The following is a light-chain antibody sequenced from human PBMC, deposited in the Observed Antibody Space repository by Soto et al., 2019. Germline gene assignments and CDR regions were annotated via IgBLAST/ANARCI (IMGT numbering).Light chain of an antibody. CDR1: QSVTTF. V-gene: IGKV3-11*01. Sequence: EIVLTQSPVTLSLSPGERATLSCRASQSVTTFLAWYQQKPGQAPSLLIYDVSNRATGIPARLSGSGSGTDFTLTISSLEPEDLAVYYCQQRINWPLTFGGGTKVEIK. J-gene: IGKJ4*01. CDR3: QQRINWPLT. CDR2: DVS.